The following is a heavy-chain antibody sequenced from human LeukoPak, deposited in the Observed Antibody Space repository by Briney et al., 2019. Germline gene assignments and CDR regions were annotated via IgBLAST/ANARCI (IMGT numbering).Heavy chain of an antibody. CDR1: GFTFSSYW. V-gene: IGHV3-7*01. CDR2: IKQDGSEK. D-gene: IGHD4-11*01. J-gene: IGHJ4*02. CDR3: AQDALTVTTPY. Sequence: GGSLRLSCAASGFTFSSYWMSWVRQAPGKGLEWVANIKQDGSEKYYVDSVKGRFTISRDNAKNSLYLQMNSLRAEDTAVYYCAQDALTVTTPYWGQGTLVTVSS.